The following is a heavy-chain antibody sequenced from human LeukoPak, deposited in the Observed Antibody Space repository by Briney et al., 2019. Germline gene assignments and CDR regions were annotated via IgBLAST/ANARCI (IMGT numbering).Heavy chain of an antibody. D-gene: IGHD3-3*01. J-gene: IGHJ4*02. CDR1: GFTFSSYG. CDR2: IWYDGSNK. V-gene: IGHV3-33*06. CDR3: AKAYYDFWSGPRGPPYFDY. Sequence: GGSLRLSCAASGFTFSSYGMHWVRQAPGKGLEWVAVIWYDGSNKYYADSVKGRFTISRDNSKNTLYLQMNSLRAEDTAVYYCAKAYYDFWSGPRGPPYFDYWGQGTLVTVSS.